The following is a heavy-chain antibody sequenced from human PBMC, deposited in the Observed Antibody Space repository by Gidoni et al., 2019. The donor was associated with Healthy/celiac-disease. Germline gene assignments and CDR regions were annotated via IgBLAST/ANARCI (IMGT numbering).Heavy chain of an antibody. D-gene: IGHD5-12*01. CDR1: GYTFTSYY. CDR3: ARDPVGWLQPDY. Sequence: QVQLVQSGAEVKKPGASVKVSCKASGYTFTSYYLHWVRQAPGQGLEWMGIINPSGGSTSYAQKFQGRVTMTRDTSTSTVYMELSSLRSEDTAVYYCARDPVGWLQPDYWGQGTLVTVSS. V-gene: IGHV1-46*01. J-gene: IGHJ4*02. CDR2: INPSGGST.